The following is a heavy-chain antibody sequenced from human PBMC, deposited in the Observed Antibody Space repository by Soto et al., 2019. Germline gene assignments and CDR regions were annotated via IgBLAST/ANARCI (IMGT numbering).Heavy chain of an antibody. Sequence: QVQLVQSGAEVKKPGSSVKVSCKASGGTFSSYAISWVRQAPGQGLEWMGGIIPIFGTANYAQKFQGRVTITADESTSTAYMELSSLRSEDTAVYYCAREWGEGDTAMVHDAFDIWGQGTMVTVSS. CDR2: IIPIFGTA. D-gene: IGHD5-18*01. J-gene: IGHJ3*02. CDR1: GGTFSSYA. V-gene: IGHV1-69*01. CDR3: AREWGEGDTAMVHDAFDI.